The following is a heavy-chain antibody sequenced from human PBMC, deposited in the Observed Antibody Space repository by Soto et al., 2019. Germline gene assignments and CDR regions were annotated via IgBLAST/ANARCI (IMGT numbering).Heavy chain of an antibody. CDR2: ISGSGGST. CDR3: AKPYSGQMIRPDY. Sequence: EVQLLESGGGLVQPGGSLRLSCAASGFTFSSYAMSWVRQAPGKGLEWVSAISGSGGSTYYADSVKGRFTISRDNSKNKLYLQMNSLRAEDTAVYYCAKPYSGQMIRPDYWGQGTLVTVSS. CDR1: GFTFSSYA. V-gene: IGHV3-23*01. J-gene: IGHJ4*02. D-gene: IGHD2-15*01.